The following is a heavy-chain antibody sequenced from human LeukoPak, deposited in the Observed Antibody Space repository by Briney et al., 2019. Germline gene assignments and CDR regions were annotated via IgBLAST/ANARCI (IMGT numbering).Heavy chain of an antibody. CDR2: ISGSGSRGSGIIGGNT. D-gene: IGHD6-13*01. CDR3: AKGRCGDSSCWYFDA. Sequence: GGSLRLSCAASGFNFKLSAMSWGRQAPGKGLEWVALISGSGSRGSGIIGGNTYYADSVKGRFTISRDDPQNTVYLQMNSVRAEDTAIYFCAKGRCGDSSCWYFDAWAKGTRVTVSS. J-gene: IGHJ4*02. CDR1: GFNFKLSA. V-gene: IGHV3-23*01.